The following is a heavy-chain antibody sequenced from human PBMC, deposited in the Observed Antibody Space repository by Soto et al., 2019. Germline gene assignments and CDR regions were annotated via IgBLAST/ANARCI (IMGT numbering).Heavy chain of an antibody. CDR1: GLTFSTSW. V-gene: IGHV3-7*01. CDR3: ATANTPYAFDM. J-gene: IGHJ3*02. Sequence: VQLVESGGGLVQPGESLRLSCTASGLTFSTSWLTWVRQAPGEGLEWVSNMHPAGNVQHYADSVKERFTISRDNAKNSVLLQMGGLRVEDTAVCSWATANTPYAFDMWGQGTMFTVSS. CDR2: MHPAGNVQ.